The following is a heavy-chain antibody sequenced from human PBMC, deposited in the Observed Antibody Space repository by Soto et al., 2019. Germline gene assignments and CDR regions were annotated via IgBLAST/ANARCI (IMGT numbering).Heavy chain of an antibody. J-gene: IGHJ4*02. CDR1: GYTFTDHG. CDR3: AKDRPRFTQNFLDVY. CDR2: ISAYSDYT. V-gene: IGHV1-18*01. Sequence: QIQLVQSGAEVKKPGASVKVSCKASGYTFTDHGISWVRQAPGQGFEWMGWISAYSDYTAYAQKFQGRVTMTTDKYTNPAYMELRSLTSDDTAVYYCAKDRPRFTQNFLDVYWGQGTLVTVSS.